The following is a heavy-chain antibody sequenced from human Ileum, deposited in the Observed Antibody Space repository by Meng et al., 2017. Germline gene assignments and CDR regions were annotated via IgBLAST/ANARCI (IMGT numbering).Heavy chain of an antibody. V-gene: IGHV1-69*06. J-gene: IGHJ4*02. D-gene: IGHD3-10*01. CDR2: IIPSFGTA. Sequence: QVQVLGSGAVVTTPAPSLKGACTAAGSTSTTHSSSWVRQAPGQGLEWIGGIIPSFGTANYAQNFQRRVTITADKSTSTAYMELSSLRSEDTAVYYCAREGMVRGVARFDSWGQGTLVTVSS. CDR3: AREGMVRGVARFDS. CDR1: GSTSTTHS.